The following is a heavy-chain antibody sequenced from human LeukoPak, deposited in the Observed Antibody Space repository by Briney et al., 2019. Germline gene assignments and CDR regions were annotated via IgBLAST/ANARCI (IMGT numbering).Heavy chain of an antibody. CDR3: ARDPRNYYGSGADAFDI. V-gene: IGHV4-31*03. CDR2: IYYSGST. J-gene: IGHJ3*02. D-gene: IGHD3-10*01. CDR1: GGSISSGGYY. Sequence: SETLSLTCTVSGGSISSGGYYWSWIRQHPGKGLEWIGYIYYSGSTYYNPSLKSRVTISVDTSKNQFSLKLSSVTAADTAVYYCARDPRNYYGSGADAFDIWGQGTMVTVSS.